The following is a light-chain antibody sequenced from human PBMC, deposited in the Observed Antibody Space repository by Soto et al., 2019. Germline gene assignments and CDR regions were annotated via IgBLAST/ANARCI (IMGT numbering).Light chain of an antibody. Sequence: EIVLTQSPATLSLSPWERATLSCRASQSVSSYLAWYQQKPGQAPRLLIYAASTRATGIPARFSGSGSGTEFTLTISSLQSEDFAVYYCQQYNNWPQTFGQGTKVDIK. CDR2: AAS. CDR1: QSVSSY. CDR3: QQYNNWPQT. V-gene: IGKV3-15*01. J-gene: IGKJ1*01.